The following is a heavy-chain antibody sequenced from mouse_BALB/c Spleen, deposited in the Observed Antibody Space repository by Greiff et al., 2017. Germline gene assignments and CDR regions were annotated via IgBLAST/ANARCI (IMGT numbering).Heavy chain of an antibody. V-gene: IGHV5-9-3*01. D-gene: IGHD1-1*01. CDR1: GFSFSSYA. CDR3: ARHWRITTVNWYFDV. CDR2: ISSGGSYT. Sequence: EVQRVESGGGLVKPGGSLKLSCAASGFSFSSYAMSWVRQTPEKRLAWVATISSGGSYTYYPDSVKGRFTISRDNAKNTLYLQMSSLRSEDTAMYDCARHWRITTVNWYFDVWGAGTTGTVSS. J-gene: IGHJ1*01.